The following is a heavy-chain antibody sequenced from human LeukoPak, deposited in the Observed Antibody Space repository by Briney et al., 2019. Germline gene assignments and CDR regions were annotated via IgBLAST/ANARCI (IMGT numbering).Heavy chain of an antibody. CDR1: GYTFTGYH. V-gene: IGHV1-2*06. D-gene: IGHD1-1*01. CDR2: INPNSGGT. CDR3: ARVHRVRTSAGNALDI. Sequence: AASVKVSCKASGYTFTGYHMHWVRQAPGQGLEWMGLINPNSGGTNYAQKFQGRVTMTRDTSISTAYMELSRLRSDDTAVYYCARVHRVRTSAGNALDIWGQGTMVTVSS. J-gene: IGHJ3*02.